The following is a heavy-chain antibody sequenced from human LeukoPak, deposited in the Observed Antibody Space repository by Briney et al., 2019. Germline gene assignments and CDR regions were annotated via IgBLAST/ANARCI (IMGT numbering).Heavy chain of an antibody. D-gene: IGHD3-22*01. Sequence: VASVKVSCKASGYTFTSYDINWVRQATGQGLEWMGWMNPNSGNTGYAQKFQGRVTMTRNTSISTAYMELSSLRSEDTAVYYCARGGAYYYDSSGYLRWGQGTLVTVSS. CDR2: MNPNSGNT. CDR3: ARGGAYYYDSSGYLR. J-gene: IGHJ4*02. CDR1: GYTFTSYD. V-gene: IGHV1-8*01.